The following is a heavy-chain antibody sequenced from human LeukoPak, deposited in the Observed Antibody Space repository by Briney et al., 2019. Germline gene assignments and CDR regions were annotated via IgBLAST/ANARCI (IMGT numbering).Heavy chain of an antibody. CDR1: GGSFSGYY. CDR3: ARPRRGAARINYFDY. Sequence: SETLSLTCAVYGGSFSGYYWSWIRQPPGKGLEWIVEINHSGSTNYNPSLKSRVTISVDTSKNQFSLKLSSVTAADTAVYYCARPRRGAARINYFDYWGQGTLVTVSS. D-gene: IGHD2-15*01. V-gene: IGHV4-34*01. J-gene: IGHJ4*02. CDR2: INHSGST.